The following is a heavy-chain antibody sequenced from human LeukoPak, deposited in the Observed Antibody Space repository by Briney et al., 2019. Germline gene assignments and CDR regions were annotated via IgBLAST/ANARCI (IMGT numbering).Heavy chain of an antibody. CDR1: GFTFSSHG. V-gene: IGHV3-30*03. CDR3: AREATWGQWYFDH. CDR2: IAADGGVK. D-gene: IGHD6-19*01. J-gene: IGHJ4*02. Sequence: PGGSLRLSCEASGFTFSSHGMDWVRQAPGKGLEWVAVIAADGGVKHYADSVKGRFTLSRDNSKNTLYLQMNSLSVEDTAIYYCAREATWGQWYFDHWGQGTPVTVSS.